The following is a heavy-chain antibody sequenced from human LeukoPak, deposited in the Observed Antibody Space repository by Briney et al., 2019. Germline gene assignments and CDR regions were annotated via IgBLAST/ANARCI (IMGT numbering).Heavy chain of an antibody. Sequence: GGSLRLSCAASGFIFNSYAMRWVCEAPGKGLEWVSSISGSGDTTYSAASVKGRFTISRDNSKNTLYLQMNSLRVEDTAVYYCADSNYWYPVDYWGQGTLVTVSS. CDR2: ISGSGDTT. CDR1: GFIFNSYA. V-gene: IGHV3-23*01. CDR3: ADSNYWYPVDY. D-gene: IGHD4-11*01. J-gene: IGHJ4*02.